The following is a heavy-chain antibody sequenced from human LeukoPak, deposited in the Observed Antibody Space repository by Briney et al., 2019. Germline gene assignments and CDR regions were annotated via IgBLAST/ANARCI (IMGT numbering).Heavy chain of an antibody. D-gene: IGHD6-19*01. V-gene: IGHV3-74*01. J-gene: IGHJ4*02. CDR3: ARDPAPSGWYDY. Sequence: GGSLRLSCAASEFTFSSYWMHWVRQAPGKGLVWVSRINSDGSSTTYADSVKGRFTISRDNAKNTLYLQMNSLRAEDTAVYYCARDPAPSGWYDYWGQGTLVTVSS. CDR2: INSDGSST. CDR1: EFTFSSYW.